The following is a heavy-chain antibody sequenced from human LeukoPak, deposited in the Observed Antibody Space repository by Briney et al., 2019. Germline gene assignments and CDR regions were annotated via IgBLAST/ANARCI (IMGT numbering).Heavy chain of an antibody. Sequence: SETLSLTCTVSGGSISSYYWSWIRQPPGKGLEWIGYIYYSGSTNYNPSLKSRATISVDTSKNQFSLKLSSVTAADTAVYYCARGGRAYYDILTGHHYYYYMDVWGKGTTVTVSS. CDR2: IYYSGST. CDR1: GGSISSYY. CDR3: ARGGRAYYDILTGHHYYYYMDV. D-gene: IGHD3-9*01. J-gene: IGHJ6*03. V-gene: IGHV4-59*01.